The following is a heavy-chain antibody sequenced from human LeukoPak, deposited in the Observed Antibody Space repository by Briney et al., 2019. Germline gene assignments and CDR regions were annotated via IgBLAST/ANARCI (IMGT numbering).Heavy chain of an antibody. CDR3: ARGGGGGGYCSSTSCSTPIDY. D-gene: IGHD2-2*01. J-gene: IGHJ4*02. CDR1: GGSFSGYY. Sequence: PSETLSLTCAVYGGSFSGYYWSWIRQPPGKGLEWIGEINHSGSTNYNPSLKSRVTISVDTSKNQFSLKLSSVTAADTAVYYCARGGGGGGYCSSTSCSTPIDYWGQGTLVTVSS. V-gene: IGHV4-34*01. CDR2: INHSGST.